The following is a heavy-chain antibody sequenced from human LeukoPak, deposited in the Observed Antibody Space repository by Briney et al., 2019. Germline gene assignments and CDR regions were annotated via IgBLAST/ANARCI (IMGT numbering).Heavy chain of an antibody. V-gene: IGHV3-21*01. CDR2: ISSSSNYI. CDR3: AREPVAGTAPR. CDR1: GFTFSIYS. D-gene: IGHD6-19*01. Sequence: GGSLRLSCAASGFTFSIYSMNWVRQAPGKGLEWVSSISSSSNYIYYADSVKGRFTISRDNAMNSLYLQMKSLRAEDTAVYYCAREPVAGTAPRWGQGTLVTVSS. J-gene: IGHJ4*02.